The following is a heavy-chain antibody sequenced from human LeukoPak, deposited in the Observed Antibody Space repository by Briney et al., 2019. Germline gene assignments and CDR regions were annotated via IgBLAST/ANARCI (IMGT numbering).Heavy chain of an antibody. J-gene: IGHJ4*02. D-gene: IGHD6-13*01. V-gene: IGHV4-59*08. CDR3: ARHGRGAAAGSDY. Sequence: SETLSLTCTVSGGSISNYYWSWIRQPPGKGLEWIGYIYYSGSTNYNPSLKSRVTISVDPSKNQFSLKLSSVTAADTAVYYCARHGRGAAAGSDYWGQGTLVTVSS. CDR1: GGSISNYY. CDR2: IYYSGST.